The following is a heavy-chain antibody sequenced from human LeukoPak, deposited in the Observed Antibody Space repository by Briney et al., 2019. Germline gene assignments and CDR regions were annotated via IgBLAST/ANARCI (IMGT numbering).Heavy chain of an antibody. CDR3: ARDFLAAAGTYYYYYMDV. Sequence: GGSLRLSCAASGFTFSSYWMSWVRQAPGKGLEWVANIKQDGSEKYYVDSVKGRFTISRDNAKNSLYLQMNSLRDEDTAVYYCARDFLAAAGTYYYYYMDVWGKGTTVTVSS. J-gene: IGHJ6*03. V-gene: IGHV3-7*01. CDR1: GFTFSSYW. D-gene: IGHD6-13*01. CDR2: IKQDGSEK.